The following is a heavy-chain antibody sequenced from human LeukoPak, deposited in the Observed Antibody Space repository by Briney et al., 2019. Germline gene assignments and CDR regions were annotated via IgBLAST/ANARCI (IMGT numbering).Heavy chain of an antibody. V-gene: IGHV4-34*01. CDR1: GGSFSGYY. Sequence: PSETLSLTCAVYGGSFSGYYWSWIRQPPGKGLEWIGEINHSGSTNYNPSLKSRVTISVDTSKNQFSLKLSSVTAADTAVYYCARVQRLRDNWFDPWGQGTLVTVSS. CDR3: ARVQRLRDNWFDP. D-gene: IGHD6-25*01. J-gene: IGHJ5*02. CDR2: INHSGST.